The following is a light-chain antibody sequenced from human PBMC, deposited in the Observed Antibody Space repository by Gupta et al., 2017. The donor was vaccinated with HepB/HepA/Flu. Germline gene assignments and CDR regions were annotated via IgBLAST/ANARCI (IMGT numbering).Light chain of an antibody. J-gene: IGKJ5*01. CDR3: QQYNNWPPIT. V-gene: IGKV3-15*01. Sequence: EIVMTQSPATLSVSPGERATLSCRASQSVSSNLAWYQQKPGQARRLLIYGASTRAAGIPARFSGSGSGTEFTLTISSLQSEDCAVYYCQQYNNWPPITFGQGTRLEIK. CDR1: QSVSSN. CDR2: GAS.